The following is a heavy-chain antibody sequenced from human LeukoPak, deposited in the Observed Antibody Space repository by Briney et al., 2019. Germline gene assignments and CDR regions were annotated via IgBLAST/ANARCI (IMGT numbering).Heavy chain of an antibody. CDR1: GYTFTSYY. CDR2: INPSGGST. D-gene: IGHD6-6*01. CDR3: ARESSSSSYYYGMDV. Sequence: ASVKVSCKASGYTFTSYYMHWVRQAPGQGLEWMGIINPSGGSTSYAQKFQGRVTMTRDTSTSTVYMELSRLRSDDTAVYYCARESSSSSYYYGMDVRGQGTTVTVSS. J-gene: IGHJ6*02. V-gene: IGHV1-46*01.